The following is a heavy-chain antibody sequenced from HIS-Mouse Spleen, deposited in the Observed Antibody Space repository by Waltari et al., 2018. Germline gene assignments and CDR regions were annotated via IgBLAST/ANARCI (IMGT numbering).Heavy chain of an antibody. CDR2: INFSGST. CDR1: GGSISSSSYY. V-gene: IGHV4-39*07. CDR3: ASPADSGWPAFGY. D-gene: IGHD5-12*01. J-gene: IGHJ4*02. Sequence: QLQLQESGPGLVKPSETLSLTCTVSGGSISSSSYYWGWIRQPPGKGPGWIGSINFSGSTYYNPSLKSRVTISVDTSKNQFSLKLSSVTAADTAVYYCASPADSGWPAFGYWGQGTLVTVSS.